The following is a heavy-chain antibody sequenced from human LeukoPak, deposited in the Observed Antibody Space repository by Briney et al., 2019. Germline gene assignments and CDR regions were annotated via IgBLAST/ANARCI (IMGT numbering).Heavy chain of an antibody. CDR3: ARDPEVYSSGWY. CDR1: GFTFSNYG. V-gene: IGHV3-30*03. Sequence: GGSLRLSCVASGFTFSNYGTHWVRQAPGKGLEWVAVVSYDGTKIYYADSVKGRFTISRDNAKNTLYLQMNSLRAEDTAVYYCARDPEVYSSGWYWGQGTLVTVSS. D-gene: IGHD6-19*01. J-gene: IGHJ4*02. CDR2: VSYDGTKI.